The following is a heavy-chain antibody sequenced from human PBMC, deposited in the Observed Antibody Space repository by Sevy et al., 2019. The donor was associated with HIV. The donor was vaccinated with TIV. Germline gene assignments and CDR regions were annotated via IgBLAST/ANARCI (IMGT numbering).Heavy chain of an antibody. CDR3: ARGVRDFWSGYPDY. J-gene: IGHJ4*02. D-gene: IGHD3-3*01. V-gene: IGHV3-11*04. CDR1: GFTFSDYY. CDR2: ISSSGSTI. Sequence: GGSLRLPCAASGFTFSDYYMSWIRQAPGKGLEWVSYISSSGSTIYYADSVKGRFTISRDNAKNSLYLQMNSLRVEDTAVYYCARGVRDFWSGYPDYWGQGTLVTVSS.